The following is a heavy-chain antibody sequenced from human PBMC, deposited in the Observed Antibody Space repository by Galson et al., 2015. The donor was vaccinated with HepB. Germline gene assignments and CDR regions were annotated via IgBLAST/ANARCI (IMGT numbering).Heavy chain of an antibody. Sequence: SLRLSCAVSGFTFSSYGMHWVRQAPGKGLEWVAVISYDGNNQYYADSVKGRFTISRDNSKNALYLQISSLRTVDTAVYYCASDYYASGTFLYNPYYFYGMDVWGQGTTVTVSS. D-gene: IGHD3-10*01. CDR1: GFTFSSYG. CDR3: ASDYYASGTFLYNPYYFYGMDV. CDR2: ISYDGNNQ. J-gene: IGHJ6*02. V-gene: IGHV3-30*03.